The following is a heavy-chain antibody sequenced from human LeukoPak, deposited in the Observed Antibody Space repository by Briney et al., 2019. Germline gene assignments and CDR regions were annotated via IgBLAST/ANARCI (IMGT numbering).Heavy chain of an antibody. CDR1: GFSVSGNF. CDR3: ARVSGIRGNSYDF. Sequence: GGSLRLSCAASGFSVSGNFMGWVRQAPGRGLEWVSIIYSGGSPYYADSVRGRFTISRDNSKNTVSLQMNSLRAEDTAVYYCARVSGIRGNSYDFWGQGTLVTVSS. J-gene: IGHJ4*02. CDR2: IYSGGSP. V-gene: IGHV3-53*01. D-gene: IGHD1-26*01.